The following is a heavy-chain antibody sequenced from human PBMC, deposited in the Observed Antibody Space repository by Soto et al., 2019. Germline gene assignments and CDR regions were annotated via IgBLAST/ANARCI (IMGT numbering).Heavy chain of an antibody. D-gene: IGHD3-9*01. CDR3: ARVLHPQLRYFDWSKKDYYYYYGMDV. CDR1: GFTFSSYG. CDR2: IWYDGSNK. V-gene: IGHV3-33*01. Sequence: GGSLRLSCAASGFTFSSYGMHWVRQAPGKGLEWVAVIWYDGSNKYYADSVKGRFTISRDNSKNTLYLQMNGLRAEDTAVYYCARVLHPQLRYFDWSKKDYYYYYGMDVWGQGTTVTVSS. J-gene: IGHJ6*02.